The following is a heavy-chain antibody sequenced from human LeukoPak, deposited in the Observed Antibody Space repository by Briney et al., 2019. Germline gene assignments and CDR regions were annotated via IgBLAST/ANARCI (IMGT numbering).Heavy chain of an antibody. D-gene: IGHD5-18*01. CDR1: GFTFSSCA. Sequence: PGGSLRLSCVASGFTFSSCAMSWVRQAPGKGLEWVSAIDVGGGNTYYADSVKGRFTFSRDNFKNTLHLQMNSLRAEDTAVYYCGKADTGGNYFDHWGQGTLVTVSS. CDR2: IDVGGGNT. J-gene: IGHJ4*02. V-gene: IGHV3-23*01. CDR3: GKADTGGNYFDH.